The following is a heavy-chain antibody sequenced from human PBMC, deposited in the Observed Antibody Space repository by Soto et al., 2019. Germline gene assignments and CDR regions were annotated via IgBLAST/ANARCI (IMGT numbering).Heavy chain of an antibody. CDR2: VRDTGST. CDR1: GGSMNIYY. D-gene: IGHD3-22*01. J-gene: IGHJ5*02. Sequence: QVQLQESGPGQVKPSETLSLTCTVSGGSMNIYYWTWLRQPPGKGLEWIGYVRDTGSTNYNPSLKSRVTISIDTSKNQFSLSLNSVTAADTAVYFCARYSPAKKTYDSNPGWFDPWGQGTLVAVSS. V-gene: IGHV4-59*01. CDR3: ARYSPAKKTYDSNPGWFDP.